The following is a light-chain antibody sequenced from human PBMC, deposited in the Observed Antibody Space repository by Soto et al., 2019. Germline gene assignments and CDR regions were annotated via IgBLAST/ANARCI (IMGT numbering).Light chain of an antibody. Sequence: TVLTQSPATLSLSPGERATLSGKASQSIGNSLGWFQQKPGQAPRLRIDDAFTRATGIPARFTGSGSGSAFTLTISSLEPEDFGVYYCRQRYNWPLTFGGGTKVEIK. CDR2: DAF. V-gene: IGKV3-11*01. CDR3: RQRYNWPLT. J-gene: IGKJ4*01. CDR1: QSIGNS.